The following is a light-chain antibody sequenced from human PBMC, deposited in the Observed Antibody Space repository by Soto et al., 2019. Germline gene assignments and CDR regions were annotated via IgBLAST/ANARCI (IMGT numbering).Light chain of an antibody. Sequence: QSALTQPPSASGSPGQSVTISCTGTSSDVGGYNYVSWYQQYPGKVPKLMVYEVNKRPSGVPDRFPGSKSGNTASLTFSGLHAEDEADYYCTSYAGGNNVFGTGTKLTVL. CDR1: SSDVGGYNY. V-gene: IGLV2-8*01. J-gene: IGLJ1*01. CDR3: TSYAGGNNV. CDR2: EVN.